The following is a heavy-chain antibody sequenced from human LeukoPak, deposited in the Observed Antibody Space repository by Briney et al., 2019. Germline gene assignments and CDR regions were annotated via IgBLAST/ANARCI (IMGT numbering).Heavy chain of an antibody. CDR1: GGSISSYY. V-gene: IGHV4-59*12. CDR2: IYYSGST. CDR3: ARVFYDSSGYYPDY. D-gene: IGHD3-22*01. J-gene: IGHJ4*02. Sequence: KPSETLSLTCTVSGGSISSYYWSWIRQPPGKGLEWIGYIYYSGSTNYNPSLKSRVTISVDTPKNQFSLKLSSVTAADTAVYYCARVFYDSSGYYPDYWGQGTLVTVSS.